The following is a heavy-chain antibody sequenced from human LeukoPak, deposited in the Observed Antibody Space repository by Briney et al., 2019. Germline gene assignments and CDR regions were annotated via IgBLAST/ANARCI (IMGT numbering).Heavy chain of an antibody. Sequence: GGSLRLSCAASGFAFSGSAIHWVRQSSGKGLEWVGQIDKKDKGYATATAYAASVKGRFTISRDDSINMAYLQMKSLKTEDTALYYCTRDSGTYNWFDPWGQGTLVTVSS. V-gene: IGHV3-73*01. J-gene: IGHJ5*02. CDR2: IDKKDKGYATAT. CDR3: TRDSGTYNWFDP. D-gene: IGHD1-26*01. CDR1: GFAFSGSA.